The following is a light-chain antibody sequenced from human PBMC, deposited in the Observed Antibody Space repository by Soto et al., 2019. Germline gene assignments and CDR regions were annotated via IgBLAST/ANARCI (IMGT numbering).Light chain of an antibody. CDR1: SSDVGIYNL. J-gene: IGLJ1*01. CDR3: CSYAGSSTHYV. CDR2: EVF. Sequence: QSVLTQPASASGSPGQSSTISCTGTSSDVGIYNLVSWYQQHPGNAPKLMIYEVFKRPSGVSNRFSGSKSGNTASLTISGLQAEDEADYYCCSYAGSSTHYVFGTGTKVTVL. V-gene: IGLV2-23*02.